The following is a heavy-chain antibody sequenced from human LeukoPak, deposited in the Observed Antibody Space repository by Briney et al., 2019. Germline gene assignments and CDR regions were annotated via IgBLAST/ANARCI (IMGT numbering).Heavy chain of an antibody. V-gene: IGHV3-74*01. CDR3: AREVCRGNSCYLED. CDR2: INSDGSA. D-gene: IGHD2-15*01. CDR1: GFTFSPYW. J-gene: IGHJ4*02. Sequence: PGGSLRLSCAASGFTFSPYWMHWVRQVPGRGLVWVSRINSDGSATYAGSVKGRITISRDNAENTLYLQMNSLRVEDTGVYYCAREVCRGNSCYLEDWGPGSLVTVSS.